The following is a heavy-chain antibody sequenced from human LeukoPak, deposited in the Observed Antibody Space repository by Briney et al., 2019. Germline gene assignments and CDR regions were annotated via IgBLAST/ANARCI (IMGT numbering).Heavy chain of an antibody. CDR3: ARDLQFYYDSSGYYYPSHYFDY. Sequence: GGSLRLSCAASGFTFSSYEMNWVRQAPGKGLEWVSYISSSGSTRYYADSVKGRFTISRDNAKNSLYLQMNSLRAEDTAVYYCARDLQFYYDSSGYYYPSHYFDYWGQGTLVTVSS. J-gene: IGHJ4*02. CDR2: ISSSGSTR. CDR1: GFTFSSYE. D-gene: IGHD3-22*01. V-gene: IGHV3-48*03.